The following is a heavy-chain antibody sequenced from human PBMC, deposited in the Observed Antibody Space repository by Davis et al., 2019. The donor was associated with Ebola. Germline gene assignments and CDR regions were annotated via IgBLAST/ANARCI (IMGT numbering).Heavy chain of an antibody. D-gene: IGHD3-9*01. CDR3: ARVNAVTGYSRFDS. CDR1: GFTFSSYS. J-gene: IGHJ5*01. CDR2: ISSSSSYI. Sequence: PGGSLRLSCAASGFTFSSYSMNWVRQAPGKGLEWVSSISSSSSYIYYADSVKGRFTISRDNAKNSLYLRMSSLRAEDTALYHCARVNAVTGYSRFDSWGQGTLVTVSS. V-gene: IGHV3-21*04.